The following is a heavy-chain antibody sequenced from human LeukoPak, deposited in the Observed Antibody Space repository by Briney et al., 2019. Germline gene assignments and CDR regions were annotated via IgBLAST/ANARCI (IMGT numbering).Heavy chain of an antibody. J-gene: IGHJ4*02. D-gene: IGHD2-2*01. CDR2: ISGSGGST. V-gene: IGHV3-23*01. CDR1: GFTFSSYA. CDR3: AKDGGGDIVVVPAARLAFDY. Sequence: GGSLRLSCAASGFTFSSYAMSWVRQAPGKGLEWVSAISGSGGSTYYADSVKGRFTISRDNSKNTLYLQMNSLRAEDTAVYYCAKDGGGDIVVVPAARLAFDYWGQGTLVTVSS.